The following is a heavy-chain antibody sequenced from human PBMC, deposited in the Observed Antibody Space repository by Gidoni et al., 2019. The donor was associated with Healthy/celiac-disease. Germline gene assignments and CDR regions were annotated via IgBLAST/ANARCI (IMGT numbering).Heavy chain of an antibody. V-gene: IGHV4-39*07. J-gene: IGHJ5*02. CDR1: GGSISSSSYY. D-gene: IGHD6-13*01. Sequence: QLQLQESGPGLVKPSETLSLTCTVSGGSISSSSYYWGWIRQPPGKGLEWIGSIYYSGSTYYNPSLKSRVTISVDTSKNQFSLKLSSVTAADTAVYYCARDRRRIAAALSTYNWFDPWGQGTLVTVSS. CDR2: IYYSGST. CDR3: ARDRRRIAAALSTYNWFDP.